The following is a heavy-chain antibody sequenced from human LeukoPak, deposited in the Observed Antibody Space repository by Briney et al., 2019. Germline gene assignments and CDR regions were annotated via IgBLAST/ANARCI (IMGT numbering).Heavy chain of an antibody. CDR2: INSDGSST. J-gene: IGHJ3*02. CDR1: GFSFSSYW. V-gene: IGHV3-74*01. Sequence: GGSLRLSCAASGFSFSSYWMHWVRQAPGKGLVWVSRINSDGSSTNYADSVKGRFTISRDNAKNTQYLQMNSLRAEDTAVYYCARDFPITASRAVAFDIWGQGTMVTVSS. CDR3: ARDFPITASRAVAFDI. D-gene: IGHD3-16*01.